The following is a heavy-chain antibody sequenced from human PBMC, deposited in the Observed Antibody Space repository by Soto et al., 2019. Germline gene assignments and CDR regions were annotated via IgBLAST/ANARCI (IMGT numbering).Heavy chain of an antibody. V-gene: IGHV4-39*01. CDR3: GRPWGIGLTPPGP. J-gene: IGHJ5*02. CDR1: GASINNTSYY. Sequence: PSETLSLTCTVSGASINNTSYYWGWIRQPPGKGLEWIGNIYYSGKTYYSPSLKSRVSISVDASRNLFSLRLSSVTAADTAVYYCGRPWGIGLTPPGPWGQGVLVTVSS. D-gene: IGHD6-13*01. CDR2: IYYSGKT.